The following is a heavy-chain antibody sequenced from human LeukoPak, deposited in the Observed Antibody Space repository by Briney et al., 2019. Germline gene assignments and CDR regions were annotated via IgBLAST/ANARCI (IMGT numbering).Heavy chain of an antibody. D-gene: IGHD3-10*01. CDR1: GFTFSSYG. J-gene: IGHJ4*02. CDR2: FYLDGSNK. CDR3: ARDRGTTVMRGVIPPGFFDY. V-gene: IGHV3-33*01. Sequence: GESLRLSCAASGFTFSSYGMHWVRQAPARGREWVALFYLDGSNKYYADSVKGRFNLSRDNSKNTVYLQMNSLTAEDTAVYHFARDRGTTVMRGVIPPGFFDYWGEGTLVSVSS.